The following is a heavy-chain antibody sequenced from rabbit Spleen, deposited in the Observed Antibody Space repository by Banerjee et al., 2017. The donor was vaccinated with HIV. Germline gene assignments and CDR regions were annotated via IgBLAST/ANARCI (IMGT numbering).Heavy chain of an antibody. CDR2: IDTGSSGFT. Sequence: LEESGGGLVKPGGTLTLTCTVSGFSFSSNWICWVRQAPGKGLEWIACIDTGSSGFTYFATWAKGRFTISKTSSTTVTLQVTRLTAADTATYFCARGLYYTSGWHWDYYSNLWGPGTLVTVS. CDR3: ARGLYYTSGWHWDYYSNL. J-gene: IGHJ4*01. V-gene: IGHV1S45*01. D-gene: IGHD4-1*01. CDR1: GFSFSSNW.